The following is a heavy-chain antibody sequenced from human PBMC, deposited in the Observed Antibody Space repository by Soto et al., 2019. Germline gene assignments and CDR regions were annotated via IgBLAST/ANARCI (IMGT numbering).Heavy chain of an antibody. J-gene: IGHJ3*02. CDR2: IIPILGIA. CDR3: ARGRLTIQQGFDI. D-gene: IGHD1-1*01. Sequence: SVKVSCKASGGTFSSYTISWVRQAPGQGLEWMGRIIPILGIANYNPSLKSRVTISVDTSQNQFSLTLSSVTAADTGMYYCARGRLTIQQGFDIWGQGTMVTVSS. V-gene: IGHV1-69*02. CDR1: GGTFSSYT.